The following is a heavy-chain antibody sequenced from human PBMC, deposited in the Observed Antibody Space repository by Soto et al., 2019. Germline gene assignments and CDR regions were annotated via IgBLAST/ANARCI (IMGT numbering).Heavy chain of an antibody. V-gene: IGHV3-23*01. Sequence: PGGSLRLSCAASGFTFSSYAMSWVRQAPGKGLEWVSAISNSFSDGNTHYADSVKGRFTISRDNDKNTVFLEMNSLRAEDTAVYYCAKVFSPEGGNYFDHWGQGTLVTVSS. CDR2: ISNSFSDGNT. CDR1: GFTFSSYA. J-gene: IGHJ4*02. CDR3: AKVFSPEGGNYFDH.